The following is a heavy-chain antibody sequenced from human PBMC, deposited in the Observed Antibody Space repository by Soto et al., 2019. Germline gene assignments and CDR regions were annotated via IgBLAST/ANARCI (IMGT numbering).Heavy chain of an antibody. CDR1: GYTFTGYY. CDR2: INPNSGGT. Sequence: QVQLVQSGAEVKKPGASVKISCKASGYTFTGYYMHWVRQAPGQGLEWMGRINPNSGGTNYAQNFQGRVTMTRDTSISTAYMELSRLRSDDTAVYYCARSYEEAPPCTNGVCDYLRGYGMDVWGQGTTVTVSS. D-gene: IGHD2-8*01. V-gene: IGHV1-2*06. J-gene: IGHJ6*02. CDR3: ARSYEEAPPCTNGVCDYLRGYGMDV.